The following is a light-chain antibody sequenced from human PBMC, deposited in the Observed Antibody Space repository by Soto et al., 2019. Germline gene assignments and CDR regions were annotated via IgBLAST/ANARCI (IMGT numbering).Light chain of an antibody. CDR1: QSISSS. J-gene: IGKJ2*01. Sequence: EIVMTQSPATLSVSPGERATLSCRASQSISSSLAWYQQRPGQAPRLLIQGASTRATGIPARFSGSGSGTEFTLTISSLQSEDFAVYYCQHYWNWYTFGQGTKLEIK. V-gene: IGKV3-15*01. CDR2: GAS. CDR3: QHYWNWYT.